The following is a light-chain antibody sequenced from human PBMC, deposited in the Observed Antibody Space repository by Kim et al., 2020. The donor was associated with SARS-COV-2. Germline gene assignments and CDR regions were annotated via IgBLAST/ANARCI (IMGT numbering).Light chain of an antibody. CDR2: QDI. V-gene: IGLV3-1*01. J-gene: IGLJ2*01. Sequence: SYELTQPPSVSVSPGQTASITCSGDKLGDKYACWYQQKPGQSPVLVIYQDIKRPSGIPERFSGSNSDNTATLTISGTQAMDEADYYCQAWDSSPVV. CDR3: QAWDSSPVV. CDR1: KLGDKY.